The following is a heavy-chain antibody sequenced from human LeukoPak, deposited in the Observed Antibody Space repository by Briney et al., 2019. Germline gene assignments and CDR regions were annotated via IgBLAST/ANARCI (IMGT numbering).Heavy chain of an antibody. CDR2: ISGSGGST. Sequence: GGSLRLSCAASGFTFSSYAMSWVRQAPGKGLEWVSIISGSGGSTYYADSVKGRFTISRDNSKNTLYLQMNSLRAEDTAVYYCAKATSWYGYFDYWGQGTLVTVSS. CDR1: GFTFSSYA. D-gene: IGHD6-13*01. CDR3: AKATSWYGYFDY. J-gene: IGHJ4*02. V-gene: IGHV3-23*01.